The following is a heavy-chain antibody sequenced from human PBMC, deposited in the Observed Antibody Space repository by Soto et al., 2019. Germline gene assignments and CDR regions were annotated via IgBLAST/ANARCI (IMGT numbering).Heavy chain of an antibody. J-gene: IGHJ4*02. CDR1: GYTFNRYG. CDR2: IRAYSGST. CDR3: ARDGRGHGGTDRVLIDS. V-gene: IGHV1-18*01. Sequence: QVQLEQSGAEVKKPGASVKVSCKASGYTFNRYGVSWVRQAPGQGLEWMGWIRAYSGSTNYAQKFQDRVTMTRDTSTSTAYMEMRSLRSDDTAVYFCARDGRGHGGTDRVLIDSWGQGTLVTVSS. D-gene: IGHD1-26*01.